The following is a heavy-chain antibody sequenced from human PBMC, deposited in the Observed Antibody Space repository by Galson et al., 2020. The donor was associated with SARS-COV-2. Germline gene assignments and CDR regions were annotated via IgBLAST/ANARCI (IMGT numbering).Heavy chain of an antibody. Sequence: SETLSLTCTVSGGSISSDNYYWTWIRQPPGQGLEWIGWIYHRGSTYHNPSLESRLTMSIDTSKSHFSLRLSSVTAADTAMYFCARGSSSSWYYTHFDLWGPGTVVTVSS. J-gene: IGHJ4*02. CDR1: GGSISSDNYY. CDR3: ARGSSSSWYYTHFDL. V-gene: IGHV4-30-4*01. D-gene: IGHD6-13*01. CDR2: IYHRGST.